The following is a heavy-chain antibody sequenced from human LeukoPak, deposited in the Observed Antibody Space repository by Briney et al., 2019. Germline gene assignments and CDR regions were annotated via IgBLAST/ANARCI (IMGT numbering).Heavy chain of an antibody. J-gene: IGHJ5*02. CDR3: AREGRLGEDLKQPFDP. Sequence: GASVKVSCNSSGYTLTIDYMHWVRQSPGQGLEGMGIINASGGSTRYALKFQGRVTMTRDTSTSTVYMELSSLRSGDTAVYYCAREGRLGEDLKQPFDPCGQRKLVTVSS. CDR1: GYTLTIDY. V-gene: IGHV1-46*01. CDR2: INASGGST. D-gene: IGHD3-10*01.